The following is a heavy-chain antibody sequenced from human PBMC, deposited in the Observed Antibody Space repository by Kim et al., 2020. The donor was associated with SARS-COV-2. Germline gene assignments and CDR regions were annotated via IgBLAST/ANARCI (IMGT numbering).Heavy chain of an antibody. V-gene: IGHV3-11*01. CDR3: ARVYWSGYSQGSDYYYYMDV. J-gene: IGHJ6*03. D-gene: IGHD3-3*01. Sequence: RFTISRDNAKNSLYLQMNSLRAEDTAVYYCARVYWSGYSQGSDYYYYMDVWGKGTTVTVSS.